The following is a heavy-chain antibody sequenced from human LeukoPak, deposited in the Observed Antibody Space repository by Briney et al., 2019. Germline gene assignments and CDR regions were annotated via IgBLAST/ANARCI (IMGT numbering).Heavy chain of an antibody. Sequence: SEPLSLTCAVWGEFFNGFYWRGTRDPRGRALEWRGEINQSGSTNYNPPLKSRVHISEDTSKNQFSLKLSSVTAADTAVYNCARRGVVTAFKYYCYYYGMDVWGQGTTVTVSS. CDR2: INQSGST. V-gene: IGHV4-34*01. D-gene: IGHD2-21*02. J-gene: IGHJ6*02. CDR1: GEFFNGFY. CDR3: ARRGVVTAFKYYCYYYGMDV.